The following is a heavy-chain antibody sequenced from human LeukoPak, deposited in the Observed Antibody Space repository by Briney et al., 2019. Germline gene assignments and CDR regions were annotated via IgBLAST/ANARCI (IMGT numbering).Heavy chain of an antibody. D-gene: IGHD1-7*01. CDR3: ARDRELAFDI. J-gene: IGHJ3*02. CDR1: GFTVTSNY. Sequence: GGSLRLSCTVSGFTVTSNYMSWVRQAPGKGLEWVSFIYSDNTHYSDSVKGRFTISRDDSKNTLYLQMNSLRAEDTAAYYCARDRELAFDIWGQGTMVTVSS. V-gene: IGHV3-53*01. CDR2: IYSDNT.